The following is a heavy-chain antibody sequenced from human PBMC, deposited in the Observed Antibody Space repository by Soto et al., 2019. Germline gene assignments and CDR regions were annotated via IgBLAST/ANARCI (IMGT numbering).Heavy chain of an antibody. D-gene: IGHD3-9*01. CDR2: ISWNSGSI. Sequence: EVQLVESGGGLVQPGRSLRLSCAASGFTFDDYAMYWVRQAPGKGLEWVSGISWNSGSIGYADSVKGRFTISRDNAKNSLYLQMNSLRAEDTALYYCAKELDYDILTGYPGGAFDIWGQGTMVTVSS. V-gene: IGHV3-9*01. CDR1: GFTFDDYA. CDR3: AKELDYDILTGYPGGAFDI. J-gene: IGHJ3*02.